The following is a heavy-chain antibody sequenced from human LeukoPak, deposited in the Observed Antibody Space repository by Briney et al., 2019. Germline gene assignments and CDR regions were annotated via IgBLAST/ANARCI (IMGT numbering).Heavy chain of an antibody. CDR1: GGSFSGYY. V-gene: IGHV4-34*01. Sequence: PSETPSLTCAVYGGSFSGYYWSWIRQPPGKGLEWIGEINHSGSTDYNPSLKSRVTISVDTSKNQFSLKLSSVTAADTAVYYCARVSSISDYWGQGTLVTVSS. D-gene: IGHD6-6*01. CDR3: ARVSSISDY. CDR2: INHSGST. J-gene: IGHJ4*02.